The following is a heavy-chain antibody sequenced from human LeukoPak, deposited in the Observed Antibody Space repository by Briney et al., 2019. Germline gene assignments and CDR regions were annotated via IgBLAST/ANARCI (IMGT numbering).Heavy chain of an antibody. V-gene: IGHV1-2*02. CDR1: GFPFNTHA. J-gene: IGHJ3*02. D-gene: IGHD7-27*01. CDR3: ARVTGDRRGHAFDI. CDR2: INPNSGGT. Sequence: ASVKVSCRASGFPFNTHAVAWVRQAPGQGLAWMGWINPNSGGTNYAQKFQGRVTMTRDTSISTAYTELSRLRSDDTAVYYCARVTGDRRGHAFDIWGQGTMVTVSS.